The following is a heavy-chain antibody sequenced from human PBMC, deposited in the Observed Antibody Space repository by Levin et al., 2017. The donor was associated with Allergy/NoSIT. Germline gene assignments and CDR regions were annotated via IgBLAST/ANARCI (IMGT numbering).Heavy chain of an antibody. D-gene: IGHD6-19*01. CDR2: ISGSGGST. CDR3: AKDRYHSSGWSHY. Sequence: SCAASGFTFSSYAMSWVRQAPGKGLEWVSAISGSGGSTYYADSVKGRFTISRDNSKNTLYLQMNSLRAEDTAVYYCAKDRYHSSGWSHYWGQGTLVTVSS. J-gene: IGHJ4*02. CDR1: GFTFSSYA. V-gene: IGHV3-23*01.